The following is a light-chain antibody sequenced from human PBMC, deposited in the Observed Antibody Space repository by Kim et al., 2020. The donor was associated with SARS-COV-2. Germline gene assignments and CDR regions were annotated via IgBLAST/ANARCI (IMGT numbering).Light chain of an antibody. CDR1: SGHSRYA. CDR2: LNSDGSH. J-gene: IGLJ3*02. CDR3: QTWGTGIGWV. V-gene: IGLV4-69*01. Sequence: QLVLTQSPSASASLGASVKLTCTLSSGHSRYAIAWHQQQPEKGPRYLMKLNSDGSHSKGDGIPDRFSGSSSGAERYLTISSLQSEDEADYYCQTWGTGIGWVFGGGTHLTVL.